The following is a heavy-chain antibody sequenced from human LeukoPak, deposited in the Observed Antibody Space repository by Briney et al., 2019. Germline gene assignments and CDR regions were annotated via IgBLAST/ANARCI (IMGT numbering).Heavy chain of an antibody. CDR1: GFTFSSYR. J-gene: IGHJ4*02. CDR3: ASNYYDSSGYFY. Sequence: PGGSLRLSCAASGFTFSSYRMNWVRQAPGKGLEWVSYISSSSSTIYYADSVKGRFTISRDNSKNTLYLQMNSLRAEDTAVYYCASNYYDSSGYFYWGQGTLVTVSS. V-gene: IGHV3-48*01. CDR2: ISSSSSTI. D-gene: IGHD3-22*01.